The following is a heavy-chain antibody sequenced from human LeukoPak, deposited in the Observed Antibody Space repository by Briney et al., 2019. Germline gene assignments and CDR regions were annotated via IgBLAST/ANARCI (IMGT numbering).Heavy chain of an antibody. CDR2: INPNSGGT. CDR1: GYTFTVYY. D-gene: IGHD2-15*01. CDR3: ALIVVVVAATLP. V-gene: IGHV1-2*06. J-gene: IGHJ5*02. Sequence: GASVKVSCKASGYTFTVYYMHWVRQAPGQGLEWMGRINPNSGGTNYAQKFQGRVTMTRDTSISTAYMELSRLRSDDTAVYYCALIVVVVAATLPWGQGTLVTVSS.